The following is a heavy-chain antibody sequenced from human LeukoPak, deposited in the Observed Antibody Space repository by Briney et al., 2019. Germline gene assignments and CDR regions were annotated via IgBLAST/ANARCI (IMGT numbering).Heavy chain of an antibody. CDR3: ARDLSGYSSGWIGWGYYYGMDV. V-gene: IGHV1-69*13. CDR1: GGTFSSYA. D-gene: IGHD6-19*01. CDR2: IIPILGTA. Sequence: SVKVSCKASGGTFSSYAISWVRQAPGQGLEWMGGIIPILGTANYAQKFQGRVTITADESTSTAYMELSSLRSEDTAVYYCARDLSGYSSGWIGWGYYYGMDVWGQGTTVTVSS. J-gene: IGHJ6*02.